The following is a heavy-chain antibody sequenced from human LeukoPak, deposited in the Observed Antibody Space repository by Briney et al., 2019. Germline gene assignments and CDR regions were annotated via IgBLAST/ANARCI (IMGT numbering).Heavy chain of an antibody. CDR2: IYYSGST. J-gene: IGHJ3*02. Sequence: SETLSLTCTVSGGSISSYYWSWIRQPLGKGLEWIGYIYYSGSTNYNPSLKSRVTISVDTSKNQFSLKLSSVTAADTAVYYCARDRATRGAFDIWGQGTMVTVSS. CDR1: GGSISSYY. V-gene: IGHV4-59*01. CDR3: ARDRATRGAFDI. D-gene: IGHD1-26*01.